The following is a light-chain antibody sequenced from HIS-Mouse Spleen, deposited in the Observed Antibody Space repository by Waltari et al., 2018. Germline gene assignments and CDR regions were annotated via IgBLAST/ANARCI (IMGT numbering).Light chain of an antibody. V-gene: IGLV3-25*03. Sequence: SYELTQPPSVSVSPGQTARITCSGDALPKQYAYWYQQTPGQAPVLVIYKGSERPSGSPERFSGSSRGTTVTLTIRGVKAEDEADYYGQSADSSGTGWVFGGGTKLTVL. J-gene: IGLJ3*02. CDR2: KGS. CDR1: ALPKQY. CDR3: QSADSSGTGWV.